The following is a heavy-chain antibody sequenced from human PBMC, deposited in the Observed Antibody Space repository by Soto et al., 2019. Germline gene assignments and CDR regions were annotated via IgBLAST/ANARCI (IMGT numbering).Heavy chain of an antibody. CDR1: GGSISSGGYY. Sequence: SETLSLTCTVSGGSISSGGYYWSWIRQHPGKGLEWIGYIYYSGSTYYNPSLKSRVTISVDTSKNQFSLKLSSVTAADTAVYYCARGTRSYYYDSSGYYYFDYWGQGTLVTVSS. J-gene: IGHJ4*02. CDR2: IYYSGST. V-gene: IGHV4-31*03. D-gene: IGHD3-22*01. CDR3: ARGTRSYYYDSSGYYYFDY.